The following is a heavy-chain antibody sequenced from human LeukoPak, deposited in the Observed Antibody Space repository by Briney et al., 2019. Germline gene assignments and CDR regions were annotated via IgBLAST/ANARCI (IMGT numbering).Heavy chain of an antibody. V-gene: IGHV4-59*01. CDR3: ARGRSQQLARIPLDY. D-gene: IGHD6-13*01. J-gene: IGHJ4*02. CDR2: IYHSGNT. Sequence: SETLSLTCTVSGGSMRSYYWSWIRQPPGKGLEWIGNIYHSGNTNYNPSLKSRVTISVDTSKNQFSLNLRSVTVADTAVYYCARGRSQQLARIPLDYWGQGTLVTVSS. CDR1: GGSMRSYY.